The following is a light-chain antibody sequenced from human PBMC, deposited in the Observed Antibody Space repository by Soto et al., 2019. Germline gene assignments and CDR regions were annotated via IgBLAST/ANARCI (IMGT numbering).Light chain of an antibody. CDR3: QKYNSAPWT. CDR1: QGITNY. CDR2: AAS. Sequence: DIQMTQSPSSLSASVGDRVTIACRASQGITNYLAWYQQKPGKVPKLLIYAASTLQSGVPSRFSGSGSGTDFTLTISSLQPEDVAIYYCQKYNSAPWTFGQGTKVEIK. J-gene: IGKJ1*01. V-gene: IGKV1-27*01.